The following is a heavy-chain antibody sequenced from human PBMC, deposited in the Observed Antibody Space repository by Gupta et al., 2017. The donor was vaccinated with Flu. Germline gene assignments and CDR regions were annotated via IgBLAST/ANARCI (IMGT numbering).Heavy chain of an antibody. CDR3: AREGPGSGSPHIYYFDY. Sequence: QVQLQESGPGPVKPSETLSLTCTVSGGSISRYYWSWIRQPAGKGLEWIGRIYTSGSTNYNPSLKGRVTMSVDTSKNQFSLKLSSVTAADTAVYYCAREGPGSGSPHIYYFDYWGQGTLVTVSS. D-gene: IGHD1-26*01. J-gene: IGHJ4*02. V-gene: IGHV4-4*07. CDR1: GGSISRYY. CDR2: IYTSGST.